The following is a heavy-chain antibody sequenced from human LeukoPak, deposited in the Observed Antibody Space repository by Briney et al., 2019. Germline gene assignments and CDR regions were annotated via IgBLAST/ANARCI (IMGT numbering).Heavy chain of an antibody. CDR1: GFTLSSYW. V-gene: IGHV3-7*01. CDR2: IKQDGSEK. CDR3: ARDSIGWYYYFDY. Sequence: GGSLRLSCAASGFTLSSYWMSWVRQAPGKGLEWVANIKQDGSEKYYVDSVKGRFTISRDNAKNSLYLQMNSLRAEDTAVYYCARDSIGWYYYFDYWGQGTLVTVSS. J-gene: IGHJ4*02. D-gene: IGHD6-19*01.